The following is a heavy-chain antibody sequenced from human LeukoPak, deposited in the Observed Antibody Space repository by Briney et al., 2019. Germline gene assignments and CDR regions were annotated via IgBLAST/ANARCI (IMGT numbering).Heavy chain of an antibody. D-gene: IGHD3-10*01. CDR1: GFTFSSYS. Sequence: GGSLRLSCAASGFTFSSYSINWVRQAPGKGLEWVSSISSSSSYIYYADSVKGRFTISRDNAKNSLYLQMNSLRAEDTAVYYCAREGSTMVRGLSYNCFDPWGQGTLVTVSS. V-gene: IGHV3-21*01. J-gene: IGHJ5*02. CDR3: AREGSTMVRGLSYNCFDP. CDR2: ISSSSSYI.